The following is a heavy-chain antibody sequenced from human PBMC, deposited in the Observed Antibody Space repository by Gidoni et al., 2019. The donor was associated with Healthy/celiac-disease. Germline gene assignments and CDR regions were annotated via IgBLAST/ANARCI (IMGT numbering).Heavy chain of an antibody. CDR3: AKGVNYDFWSGYDDAFDI. CDR1: GFTFSSYA. V-gene: IGHV3-23*01. Sequence: EVQLLESGGGLVQPGGSLRLSCAASGFTFSSYAMSWVRQAPGKGLEWVSAISGSGGSTYYADSVKGRFTISRDNSKNTLYLQMNSLRAEDTAVYYCAKGVNYDFWSGYDDAFDIWGQGTMVTVSS. J-gene: IGHJ3*02. CDR2: ISGSGGST. D-gene: IGHD3-3*01.